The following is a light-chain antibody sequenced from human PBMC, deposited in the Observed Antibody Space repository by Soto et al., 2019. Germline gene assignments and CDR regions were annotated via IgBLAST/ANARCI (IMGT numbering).Light chain of an antibody. V-gene: IGKV1-5*01. Sequence: DVQMTQSPSTLSASVGDIITITCRASQSINDWLAWYQQKPGKAPKLMIYGASSLESGVPSRFSGSVFGTEFTLTISSLQPDDFATYYCQHYDSFLSTFGQGTKLEIK. J-gene: IGKJ2*01. CDR2: GAS. CDR1: QSINDW. CDR3: QHYDSFLST.